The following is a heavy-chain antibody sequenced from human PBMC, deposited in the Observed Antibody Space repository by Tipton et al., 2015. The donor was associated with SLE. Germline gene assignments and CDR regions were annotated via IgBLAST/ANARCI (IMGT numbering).Heavy chain of an antibody. V-gene: IGHV4-59*01. CDR3: AKDSGTYYFDF. Sequence: TLSLTCAVSGGSISSSYWHWIRQPPGKGLEWIGYVYDRGNPNYNPSLKSRVTMSIDTSKNQFSLKLSSVTAADTAVYYCAKDSGTYYFDFWGQGVLVNVSS. CDR1: GGSISSSY. CDR2: VYDRGNP. J-gene: IGHJ4*02. D-gene: IGHD1-26*01.